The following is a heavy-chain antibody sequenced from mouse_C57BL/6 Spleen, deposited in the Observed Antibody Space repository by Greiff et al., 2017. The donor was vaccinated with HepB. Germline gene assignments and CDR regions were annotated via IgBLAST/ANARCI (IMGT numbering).Heavy chain of an antibody. J-gene: IGHJ2*01. CDR1: GYTFTGYW. V-gene: IGHV1-9*01. D-gene: IGHD1-1*01. CDR3: ARGGGYYYGSSYDY. CDR2: ILPGSGST. Sequence: QVQLQQSGAELMKPGASVKLSCKATGYTFTGYWIEWVKQRPGHGLEWIGEILPGSGSTNYNEKFKGKATFTADTSSKTAYMQLSSLTTEDSAIYYGARGGGYYYGSSYDYWGQGTTLTVSS.